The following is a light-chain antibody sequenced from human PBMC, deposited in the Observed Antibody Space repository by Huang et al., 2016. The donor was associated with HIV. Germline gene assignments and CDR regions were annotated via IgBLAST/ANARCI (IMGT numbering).Light chain of an antibody. CDR3: QQYNNWLYT. V-gene: IGKV3-15*01. J-gene: IGKJ2*01. CDR2: GAS. CDR1: PSVSSN. Sequence: EIVMTQSPATLSVSPGERATLSCRASPSVSSNLAWYQQKPGQAPRLLIYGASTRATGIPARFSGSGSGTEFSLTISSLQSEDLAVYYCQQYNNWLYTFGQGTKLEIK.